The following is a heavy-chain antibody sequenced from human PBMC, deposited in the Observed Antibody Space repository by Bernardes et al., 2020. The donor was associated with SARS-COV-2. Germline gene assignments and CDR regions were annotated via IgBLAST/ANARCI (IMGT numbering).Heavy chain of an antibody. D-gene: IGHD3-3*01. CDR2: ISAYNGNT. Sequence: ASVKVSCKASGYTFTSYGISWVRQAPGQGLEWMGWISAYNGNTNYAQKLQGRVTMTTDTSTSTAYMELRSLRSDDTAVYYCARDRVDFWSGYQTHDAFDIWGQGTMVTVSS. J-gene: IGHJ3*02. CDR3: ARDRVDFWSGYQTHDAFDI. CDR1: GYTFTSYG. V-gene: IGHV1-18*01.